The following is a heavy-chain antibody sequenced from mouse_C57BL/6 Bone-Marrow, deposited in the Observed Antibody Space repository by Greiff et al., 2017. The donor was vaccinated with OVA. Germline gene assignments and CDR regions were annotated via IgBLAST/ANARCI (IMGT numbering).Heavy chain of an antibody. CDR3: ARARSSTEYFDV. CDR1: GFSINSDCY. J-gene: IGHJ1*03. CDR2: TFYSGIT. V-gene: IGHV3-3*01. Sequence: VQLKESGPRLVRPSQTLSLTCTVTGFSINSDCYWIWIRQFPGNKLEYIGYTFYSGITYYNPSLESRTYITRDTSKNQFSLKLSSVTTEDTATYYCARARSSTEYFDVWGTGTTVTVSS. D-gene: IGHD1-1*01.